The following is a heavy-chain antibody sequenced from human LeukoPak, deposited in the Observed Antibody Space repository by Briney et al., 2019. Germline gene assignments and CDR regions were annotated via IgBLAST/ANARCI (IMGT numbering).Heavy chain of an antibody. CDR3: ARGLSGSGSYPRRKRNWFDP. Sequence: SETLSLTCTVSGGSISSSSYYWGWIRQPPGKGLEWIGSIYYSGSTYYNPSLKSRVTISVDTSKNQFSLKLSSVTAADTAVYYCARGLSGSGSYPRRKRNWFDPWGQGTLVTVSS. CDR1: GGSISSSSYY. D-gene: IGHD3-10*01. V-gene: IGHV4-39*07. J-gene: IGHJ5*02. CDR2: IYYSGST.